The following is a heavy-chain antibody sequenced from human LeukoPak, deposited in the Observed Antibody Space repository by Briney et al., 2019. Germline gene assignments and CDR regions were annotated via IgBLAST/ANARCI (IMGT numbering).Heavy chain of an antibody. J-gene: IGHJ4*02. CDR3: ARDFRWSNILDY. V-gene: IGHV4-30-2*01. Sequence: PSETLSLTRTVSGGSISSGGYYWSWIRQPPGKALEWIGYIYHSGSTYYNPSLKSRVTISVDRSKNQFSLKLSSVTAADTAVYYCARDFRWSNILDYWGQGTLVTVSS. CDR2: IYHSGST. D-gene: IGHD2-15*01. CDR1: GGSISSGGYY.